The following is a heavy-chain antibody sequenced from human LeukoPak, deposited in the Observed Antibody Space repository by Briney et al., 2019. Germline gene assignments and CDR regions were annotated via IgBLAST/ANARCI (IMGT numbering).Heavy chain of an antibody. D-gene: IGHD6-6*01. Sequence: SETLSLTCTVSSYSISSGYSWGWIRQPPGKGLEWIGNIFHSGSTYYNPSLKSRLTISVDTPKTQFSLRLSSVTAADTAVYYCARDPSSSGNWCDPWGQGTLVTVSS. J-gene: IGHJ5*02. CDR2: IFHSGST. V-gene: IGHV4-38-2*02. CDR1: SYSISSGYS. CDR3: ARDPSSSGNWCDP.